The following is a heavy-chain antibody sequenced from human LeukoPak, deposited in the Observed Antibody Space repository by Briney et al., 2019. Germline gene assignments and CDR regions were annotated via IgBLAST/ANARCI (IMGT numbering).Heavy chain of an antibody. CDR1: GYTLTELS. J-gene: IGHJ4*02. CDR2: FDPEDGET. CDR3: ATALNLDYCDSSGYGAPLRY. V-gene: IGHV1-24*01. Sequence: ASVKVSCKVSGYTLTELSMHWVRQAPGKGLEWMGGFDPEDGETIYAQKFQGRVTMTEDTSTDTAYMELSSLRSEDTAVYYCATALNLDYCDSSGYGAPLRYWVQGTLVTVSS. D-gene: IGHD3-22*01.